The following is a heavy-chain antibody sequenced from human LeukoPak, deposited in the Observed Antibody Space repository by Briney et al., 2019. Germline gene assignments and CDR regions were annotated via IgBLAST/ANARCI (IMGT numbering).Heavy chain of an antibody. CDR1: GFTFSRYS. V-gene: IGHV3-48*04. CDR2: ITNSSNNI. Sequence: GGSLRLSCAASGFTFSRYSMNWVRQAPGKGLEWVSYITNSSNNIYYADSVKGRFTVSRDNAKNSLYLQMNSLRAEDTAVYYCATDLTTYSYCSSTSCPDAFDIWGQGTMVTVSS. D-gene: IGHD2-2*01. CDR3: ATDLTTYSYCSSTSCPDAFDI. J-gene: IGHJ3*02.